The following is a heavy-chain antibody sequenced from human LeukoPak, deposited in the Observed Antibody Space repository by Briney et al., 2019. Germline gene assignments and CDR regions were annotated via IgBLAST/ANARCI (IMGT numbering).Heavy chain of an antibody. J-gene: IGHJ4*02. CDR3: ARDSSYYDSSGYYFW. Sequence: GGSLRVSCAASGSTFSSYGMHWVRQAPGKGLEWVAVIWYDGSNKYYADSVKGRFTISRDNSKNTLYLQMNSLRAEDTAVYYCARDSSYYDSSGYYFWWGQGTLVTVSS. D-gene: IGHD3-22*01. V-gene: IGHV3-33*01. CDR1: GSTFSSYG. CDR2: IWYDGSNK.